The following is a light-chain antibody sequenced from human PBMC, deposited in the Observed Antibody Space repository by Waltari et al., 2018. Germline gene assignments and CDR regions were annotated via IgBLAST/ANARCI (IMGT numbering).Light chain of an antibody. CDR2: DDS. Sequence: SYVVTQPPSGSVAPGQTATITWEGDHIERKSVHWYQQTAGKAPVLVVYDDSDRPPGIPARLSGSNSGNTATLTIRRVEAGDEADYYCQLWDSRSNHLVFGGGTKLTVL. V-gene: IGLV3-21*02. CDR3: QLWDSRSNHLV. J-gene: IGLJ3*02. CDR1: HIERKS.